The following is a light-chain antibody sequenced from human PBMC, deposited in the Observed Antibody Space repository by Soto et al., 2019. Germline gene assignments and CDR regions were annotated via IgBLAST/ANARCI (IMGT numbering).Light chain of an antibody. CDR2: GAS. CDR3: QQYNNLPFIT. J-gene: IGKJ5*01. Sequence: EIVMKKSLATLSVTPGERATLSCRASQSVRSSFLAWYQQKPGQAPSLLIYGASTRATGIPARFSGSGSGTEFTLTINSLQSEDFAIYYCQQYNNLPFITFGQGGLLEI. CDR1: QSVRSSF. V-gene: IGKV3-15*01.